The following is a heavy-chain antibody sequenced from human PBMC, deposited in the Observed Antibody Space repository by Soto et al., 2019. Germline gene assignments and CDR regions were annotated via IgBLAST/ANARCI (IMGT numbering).Heavy chain of an antibody. CDR3: AKVGVWGGAKLDYFDY. J-gene: IGHJ4*02. D-gene: IGHD1-26*01. CDR2: ISGSGGST. V-gene: IGHV3-23*01. Sequence: GGSLRLSCAASGFTFSSYAMSWVRQAPGKGLEWVSAISGSGGSTYYADSVKGRFTISRDNSKNTLYLQMNSLRAEDTAVYYCAKVGVWGGAKLDYFDYWGQGTLVTVSS. CDR1: GFTFSSYA.